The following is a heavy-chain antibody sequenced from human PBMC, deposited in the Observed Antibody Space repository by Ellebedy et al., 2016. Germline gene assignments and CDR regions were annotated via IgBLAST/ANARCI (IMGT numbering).Heavy chain of an antibody. V-gene: IGHV4-31*03. CDR3: ARGSLGSWTAYNWFDP. CDR1: GGSISSGGYY. CDR2: IYYSGST. D-gene: IGHD6-13*01. Sequence: SETLSLTCTVSGGSISSGGYYWSWIRQHPGKGLEWIGYIYYSGSTYYNPSLKSRVTISVDTSKNQFSLKLSSVTAADTAVYYCARGSLGSWTAYNWFDPWGQGTLVTVSS. J-gene: IGHJ5*02.